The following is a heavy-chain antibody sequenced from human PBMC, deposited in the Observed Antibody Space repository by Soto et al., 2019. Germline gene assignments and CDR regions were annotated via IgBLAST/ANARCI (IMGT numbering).Heavy chain of an antibody. V-gene: IGHV3-30-3*01. D-gene: IGHD1-1*01. CDR2: ISYDGSNK. J-gene: IGHJ4*02. CDR3: ARAALTNWFDY. Sequence: RGALRLSCASSGFPFSSYAMHWVRQAPGKGLEWVAVISYDGSNKYYADSVKGRFTISRDNSKNTLYLQMNSLRAEDTAVYYCARAALTNWFDYWGQGTLVTVSS. CDR1: GFPFSSYA.